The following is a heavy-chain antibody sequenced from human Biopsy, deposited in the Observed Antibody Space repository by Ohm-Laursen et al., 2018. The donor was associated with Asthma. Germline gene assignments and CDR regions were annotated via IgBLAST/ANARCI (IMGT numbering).Heavy chain of an antibody. CDR1: GGSISSSNW. V-gene: IGHV4-4*02. CDR3: ARVKDGYNFDY. D-gene: IGHD5-24*01. Sequence: TLSLTCAVSGGSISSSNWWRWVRQPPGKGLEWIGEIYHSGSTYYNPSLKSRVTISVDRSKNQFSLKLISVTAADTAVYYCARVKDGYNFDYWGQGTLVTVSS. J-gene: IGHJ4*02. CDR2: IYHSGST.